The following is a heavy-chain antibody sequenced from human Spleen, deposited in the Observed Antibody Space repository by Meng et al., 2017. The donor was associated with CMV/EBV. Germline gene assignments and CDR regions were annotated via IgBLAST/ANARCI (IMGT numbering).Heavy chain of an antibody. CDR2: INPNSGGT. V-gene: IGHV1-2*02. J-gene: IGHJ4*02. CDR1: GFSFSNYG. Sequence: TCEASGFSFSNYGMHWVRQAPGQGLEWMGWINPNSGGTNYAQKFQGRVTMTRDTSISTAYMELSRLRSDDTAVYYCARDSSYTSSWFHWGQGTLVTVSS. CDR3: ARDSSYTSSWFH. D-gene: IGHD6-13*01.